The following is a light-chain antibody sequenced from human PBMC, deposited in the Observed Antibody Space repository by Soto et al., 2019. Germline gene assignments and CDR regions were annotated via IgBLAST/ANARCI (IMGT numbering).Light chain of an antibody. V-gene: IGKV3-15*01. CDR3: QQYRSWPRT. J-gene: IGKJ1*01. CDR1: QSVDIN. Sequence: EIVLTQSPATLSVSPGERATLSCRASQSVDINLAWYQQKPGQAPRLLIYGASTRATGMPGRFSGRGAGAEFTLTISSLQSEDFAVYYCQQYRSWPRTFGQGTKVDI. CDR2: GAS.